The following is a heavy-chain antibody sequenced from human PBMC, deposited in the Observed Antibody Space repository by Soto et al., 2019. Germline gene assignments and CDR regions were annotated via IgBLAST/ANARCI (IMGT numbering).Heavy chain of an antibody. V-gene: IGHV1-69*01. J-gene: IGHJ4*02. CDR2: IIPIFGTA. CDR1: GGTFSSYA. D-gene: IGHD3-22*01. CDR3: ARTEYYDSSGYYYFDY. Sequence: QVQLVQSGAEVKKPGSSVKVSCKASGGTFSSYAISWVRQAPGQGLEWMGGIIPIFGTANYAQKFQGRVTITADESTSTAYMELSSLRSEDTAGDYCARTEYYDSSGYYYFDYWGQGTLVTVSS.